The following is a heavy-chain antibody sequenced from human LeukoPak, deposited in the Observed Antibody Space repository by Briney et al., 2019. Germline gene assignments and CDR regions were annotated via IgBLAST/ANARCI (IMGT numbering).Heavy chain of an antibody. V-gene: IGHV4-39*01. J-gene: IGHJ4*02. Sequence: PSETLSLTCTVSGGSISSSRYYWGWIRQPPGKGLEWLGTIYYSGSTYYNPSLKSRVTITVDTSKNQFSLKLSSVTAADTAVYYCARRRYYDSSGTAVYYFDYWGQGTLVTVSS. D-gene: IGHD3-22*01. CDR1: GGSISSSRYY. CDR2: IYYSGST. CDR3: ARRRYYDSSGTAVYYFDY.